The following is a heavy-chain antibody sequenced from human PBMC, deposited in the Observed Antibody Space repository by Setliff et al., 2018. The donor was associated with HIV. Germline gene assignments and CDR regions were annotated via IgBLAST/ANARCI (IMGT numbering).Heavy chain of an antibody. D-gene: IGHD2-21*02. J-gene: IGHJ4*02. CDR3: AREGDGIDF. V-gene: IGHV4-39*02. CDR2: IHYTGNT. CDR1: GGSITSTTYY. Sequence: KPSETLSLTCTVSGGSITSTTYYWGWIRQPPGKGLEWIGTIHYTGNTYHNPSLKSRVTISVEASKNQISLTLTAVTAADSAVYYCAREGDGIDFWGQGTLVTVSS.